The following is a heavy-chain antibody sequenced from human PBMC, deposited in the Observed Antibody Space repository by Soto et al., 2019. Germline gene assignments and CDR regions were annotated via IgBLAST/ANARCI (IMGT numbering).Heavy chain of an antibody. CDR1: GGSISSSNYY. D-gene: IGHD6-19*01. CDR3: ARDLAVAGTGADYFDY. J-gene: IGHJ4*02. Sequence: SETLSLTCTVSGGSISSSNYYWSWIRQPPGKGQEWVGYVHDSGSSNYNPSLKSRVTMSVDTSKNQFSLKLNSVTAADTAVYYCARDLAVAGTGADYFDYLGQGTQVT. V-gene: IGHV4-61*01. CDR2: VHDSGSS.